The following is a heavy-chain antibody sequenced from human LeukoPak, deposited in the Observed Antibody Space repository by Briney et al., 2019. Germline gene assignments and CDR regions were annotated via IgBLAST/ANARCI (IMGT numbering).Heavy chain of an antibody. CDR1: GFTFIHFW. D-gene: IGHD2-15*01. CDR3: AREDGYCSGGNCYSYFDS. J-gene: IGHJ4*02. CDR2: IKKTGSET. V-gene: IGHV3-7*01. Sequence: GGSLRLSCAASGFTFIHFWMNWVRQAPGKGLEWVAYIKKTGSETYCVDSVKGRFTITRDNTRNSLFLQMYSLRAEDTAVYFCAREDGYCSGGNCYSYFDSWGQGTLVTVSS.